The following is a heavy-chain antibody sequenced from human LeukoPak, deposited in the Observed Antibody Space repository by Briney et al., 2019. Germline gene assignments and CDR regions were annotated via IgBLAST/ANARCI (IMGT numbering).Heavy chain of an antibody. CDR2: SYWDEGK. CDR3: AHRPAPILGFDY. Sequence: ACGPTLVKPAQTLTLTGTFSGGSLSTRGGGVGWIRQPPGKALEWLSLSYWDEGKRYSPSLKSRLTLTKDTSKNQVVLTMTNMDPVDTATYYCAHRPAPILGFDYWGQGTLVTVSS. V-gene: IGHV2-5*02. J-gene: IGHJ4*02. CDR1: GGSLSTRGGG.